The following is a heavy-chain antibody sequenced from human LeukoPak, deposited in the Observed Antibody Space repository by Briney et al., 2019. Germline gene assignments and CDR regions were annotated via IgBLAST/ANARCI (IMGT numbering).Heavy chain of an antibody. CDR1: GFTFSTYG. CDR2: IWYDGSNK. V-gene: IGHV3-33*06. Sequence: PGGSLRLSCAASGFTFSTYGMHWVRQAPGKGLEWVAVIWYDGSNKYYAGSVKGRFTISRDNSKNTLYLQMNSLRAEDTAVYYCAKAPSGTPYQFDYWGQGTLVTVSS. J-gene: IGHJ4*02. CDR3: AKAPSGTPYQFDY. D-gene: IGHD3-10*01.